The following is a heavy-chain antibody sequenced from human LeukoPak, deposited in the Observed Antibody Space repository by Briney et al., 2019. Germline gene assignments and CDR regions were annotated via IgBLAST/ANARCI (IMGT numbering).Heavy chain of an antibody. D-gene: IGHD3-10*01. CDR2: ISYDGGNE. CDR3: ARSITMVRGVIMGAFDI. J-gene: IGHJ3*02. Sequence: GGSLRLSCAASGFTFSSYAMHWVRQAPGKGLEWVAVISYDGGNEYYADSVKGRITISRDNSKNTLYLQMNSLRTEDTAVYYCARSITMVRGVIMGAFDIWGKGTMVTVSS. V-gene: IGHV3-30-3*01. CDR1: GFTFSSYA.